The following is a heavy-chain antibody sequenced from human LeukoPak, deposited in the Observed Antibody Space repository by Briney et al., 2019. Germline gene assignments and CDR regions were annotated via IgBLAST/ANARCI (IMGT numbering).Heavy chain of an antibody. J-gene: IGHJ4*02. CDR3: ARQVSYYGDYEKPFLDY. CDR2: IYPGDSDN. Sequence: GESLKISCKGSGYSFTSYWIGWVRQMPGKGLEWMGIIYPGDSDNRYSPSFQGQVTISADKSISTAYLQWSSLKASDTAMYYCARQVSYYGDYEKPFLDYWGQGTLVTVSS. V-gene: IGHV5-51*01. CDR1: GYSFTSYW. D-gene: IGHD4-17*01.